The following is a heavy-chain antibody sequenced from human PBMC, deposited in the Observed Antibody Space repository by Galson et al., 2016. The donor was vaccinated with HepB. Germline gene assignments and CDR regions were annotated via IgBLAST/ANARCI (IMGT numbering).Heavy chain of an antibody. Sequence: SLRLSCAASGLIFSSCWMSWVRQAPGKGLEWVANINPDGSYTFYIDSVKGRFSISRDNTKTSVYLQMNSLRAEDTAVYYCATSKAAPGCVWGQGTLVTVSS. CDR1: GLIFSSCW. CDR3: ATSKAAPGCV. V-gene: IGHV3-7*03. CDR2: INPDGSYT. D-gene: IGHD6-13*01. J-gene: IGHJ4*02.